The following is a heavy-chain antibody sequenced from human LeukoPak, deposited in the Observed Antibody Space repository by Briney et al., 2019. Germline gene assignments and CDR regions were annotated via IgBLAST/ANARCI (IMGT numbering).Heavy chain of an antibody. CDR3: ASRDYYDSSGYYDAFDI. D-gene: IGHD3-22*01. Sequence: GGSLRLSCAASGFTVSSNYMSWVRQAPGQGLEWVSVIYSGGSTYYADSVKGRFTISRDKSKNTLYLQMNSLRAEDTAVYYCASRDYYDSSGYYDAFDIWGQGTMVTVSS. J-gene: IGHJ3*02. CDR2: IYSGGST. V-gene: IGHV3-66*01. CDR1: GFTVSSNY.